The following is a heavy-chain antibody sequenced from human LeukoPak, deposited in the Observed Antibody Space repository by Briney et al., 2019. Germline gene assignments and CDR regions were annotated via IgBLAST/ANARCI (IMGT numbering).Heavy chain of an antibody. V-gene: IGHV5-51*01. CDR3: ARLYVPTYGMDV. CDR1: GYNFSSYW. J-gene: IGHJ6*02. Sequence: GESLKISCKGSGYNFSSYWIDWVRQMPGKGLEWMGIIYPGDSDTRYSPFFQGQVTISADKSIRTAYLQWNSLKASDTAMYYCARLYVPTYGMDVWGQGTTVTVSS. CDR2: IYPGDSDT. D-gene: IGHD1-26*01.